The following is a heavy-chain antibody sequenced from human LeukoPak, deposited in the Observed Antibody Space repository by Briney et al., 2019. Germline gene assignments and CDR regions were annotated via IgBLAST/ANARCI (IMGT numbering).Heavy chain of an antibody. CDR1: GDSSRSRSYC. J-gene: IGHJ4*02. V-gene: IGHV4-39*01. CDR3: ARHIQWLSSCYFDY. D-gene: IGHD6-19*01. CDR2: IYNSGST. Sequence: PSETLSLTCTVSGDSSRSRSYCWGWIRQPPGKGLEWIGSIYNSGSTYYSPSLKSRVTMSVDTSTHQFSLELSSVTAADTAVYYCARHIQWLSSCYFDYWGPGILVTVSS.